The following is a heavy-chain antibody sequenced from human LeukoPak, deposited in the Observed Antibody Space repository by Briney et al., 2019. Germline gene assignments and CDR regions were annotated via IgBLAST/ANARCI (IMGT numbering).Heavy chain of an antibody. D-gene: IGHD3-22*01. Sequence: SVKVSCKASGGTFSSYVISWVRQAPGQGLEWMGRIIPILGIANYAQKFQGRVTITADKSTSTAYMELSSLRSEDTAVYYCASPYCYDSSGYYSPYYFDYWGQGTLVTVSS. CDR2: IIPILGIA. J-gene: IGHJ4*02. CDR3: ASPYCYDSSGYYSPYYFDY. V-gene: IGHV1-69*04. CDR1: GGTFSSYV.